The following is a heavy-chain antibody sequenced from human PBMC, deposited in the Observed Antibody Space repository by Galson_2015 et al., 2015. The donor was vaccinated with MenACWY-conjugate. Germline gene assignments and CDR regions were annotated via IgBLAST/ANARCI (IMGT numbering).Heavy chain of an antibody. CDR1: GFTFSNYG. CDR3: VRDTGDLPLDY. CDR2: ISYDGNSK. V-gene: IGHV3-30*03. Sequence: SLRLSCAGSGFTFSNYGMHWVRQAPGKGLEWVAIISYDGNSKYYADSVKGRFTVSRDNSKNTLYLQMNSLRGEDTAVYYCVRDTGDLPLDYWGQGPLVTVSS. D-gene: IGHD2-21*02. J-gene: IGHJ4*02.